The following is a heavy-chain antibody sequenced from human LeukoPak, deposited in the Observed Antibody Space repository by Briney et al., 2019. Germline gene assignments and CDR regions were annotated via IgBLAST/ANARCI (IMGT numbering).Heavy chain of an antibody. Sequence: ASVKVSCKASGYTFTSYGISWVRQAPGQGLEWMGWISAYNGNTNYAQKLQGRVTMTTDTSTSTAYMELRSLRSDDTAVYYCARGTLTYSSSWYRQWGQGTLVTVSS. CDR3: ARGTLTYSSSWYRQ. V-gene: IGHV1-18*01. CDR2: ISAYNGNT. J-gene: IGHJ4*02. CDR1: GYTFTSYG. D-gene: IGHD6-13*01.